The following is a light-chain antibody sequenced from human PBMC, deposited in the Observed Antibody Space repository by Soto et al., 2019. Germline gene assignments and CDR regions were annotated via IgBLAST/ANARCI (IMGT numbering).Light chain of an antibody. V-gene: IGKV2-30*01. CDR2: KVS. J-gene: IGKJ5*01. Sequence: DVVLTQSPLSLPVTLGQPASISCRSTQSLVYSDGNIYMNWVQQRPGQSPRRLIYKVSNRDSGVAGRFSGSGAGADFTLKISRVEAEDVGVYYYKQDTHWPPITFGQGPRLEIK. CDR1: QSLVYSDGNIY. CDR3: KQDTHWPPIT.